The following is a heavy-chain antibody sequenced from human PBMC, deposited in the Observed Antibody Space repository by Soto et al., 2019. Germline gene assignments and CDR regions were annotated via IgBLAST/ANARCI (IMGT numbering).Heavy chain of an antibody. V-gene: IGHV1-18*01. CDR1: GYSFASYG. D-gene: IGHD2-2*01. CDR3: AREGTCSSTSCPTYFSFGMDV. Sequence: ASVKVSCTACGYSFASYGISWVRQAPGQGLEWMGWISAYNGNTNYAQKFQGRVTMTTDTFTRTAYMEVRSLRSDDTAVYYCAREGTCSSTSCPTYFSFGMDVWGQGTTVTVS. J-gene: IGHJ6*02. CDR2: ISAYNGNT.